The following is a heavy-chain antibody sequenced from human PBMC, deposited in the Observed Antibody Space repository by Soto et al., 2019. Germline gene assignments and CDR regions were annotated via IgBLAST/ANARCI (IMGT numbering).Heavy chain of an antibody. CDR3: AKDLVDTAMVSSINY. V-gene: IGHV3-30*18. J-gene: IGHJ4*02. Sequence: QVQLVASGGGVVQPGRSLRLSCAASGFTFSSYGMHWVRQAPGKGLEWVAVISYDGSNKYYADSVKGRFTISRDNSKNTLYLQMNSLRAEDTAVYYCAKDLVDTAMVSSINYWGQGTLVTVSS. D-gene: IGHD5-18*01. CDR2: ISYDGSNK. CDR1: GFTFSSYG.